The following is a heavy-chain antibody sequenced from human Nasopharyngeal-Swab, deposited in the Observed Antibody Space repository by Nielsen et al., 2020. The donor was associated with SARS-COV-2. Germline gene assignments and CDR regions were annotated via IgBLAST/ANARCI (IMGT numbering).Heavy chain of an antibody. CDR2: ISSSSSYI. Sequence: GESLKISCAASGFTFSSYSMNWVRQAPGKGLEWVSSISSSSSYIYYADSVKGRFTISRDNAKNSLYLQMNSLRAEDTAAYYCAREHTESSGWYPVDYWGQGTLVTVSS. CDR1: GFTFSSYS. J-gene: IGHJ4*02. D-gene: IGHD6-19*01. V-gene: IGHV3-21*01. CDR3: AREHTESSGWYPVDY.